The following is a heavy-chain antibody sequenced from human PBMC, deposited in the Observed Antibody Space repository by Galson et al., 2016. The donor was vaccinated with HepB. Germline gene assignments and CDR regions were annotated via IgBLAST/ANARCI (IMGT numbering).Heavy chain of an antibody. CDR2: IWHDGSIK. D-gene: IGHD6-13*01. Sequence: SLRLSCAASGFSFSTYGMHWVRQAPGKGLEWVAVIWHDGSIKYYGESVKGRFTISRDNSKNTLFLQMTALRVEDTAVYYCARDYSRSGPMYSYYMDVWGKGTTVTVSS. V-gene: IGHV3-33*01. J-gene: IGHJ6*03. CDR1: GFSFSTYG. CDR3: ARDYSRSGPMYSYYMDV.